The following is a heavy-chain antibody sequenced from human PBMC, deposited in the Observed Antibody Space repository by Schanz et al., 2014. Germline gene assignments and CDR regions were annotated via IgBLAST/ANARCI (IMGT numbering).Heavy chain of an antibody. J-gene: IGHJ5*01. Sequence: EVQLLESGGGLVQPGGSLRLSCAASGFTFSRYWMQWVRQAPGKGLVWVSRIYMDGSGRDYGGSVKGRYTVSRDNAKNALFLQMNSLRAEDTALYYGARDRDSGGFDSWGQGTLVNVSS. D-gene: IGHD2-21*01. CDR3: ARDRDSGGFDS. CDR2: IYMDGSGR. V-gene: IGHV3-74*01. CDR1: GFTFSRYW.